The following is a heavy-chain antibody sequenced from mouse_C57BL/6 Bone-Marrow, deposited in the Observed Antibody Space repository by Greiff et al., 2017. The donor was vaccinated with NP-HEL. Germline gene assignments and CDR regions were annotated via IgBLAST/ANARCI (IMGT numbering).Heavy chain of an antibody. D-gene: IGHD1-1*01. CDR1: GYTFTDYY. J-gene: IGHJ3*01. CDR3: ANYGSSSFAY. CDR2: INPYNGGT. V-gene: IGHV1-19*01. Sequence: VQLKQSGPVLVKPGASVKMSCKASGYTFTDYYMNWVKQSHGKSLEWIGVINPYNGGTSYNQKFKGKATLTVDKSSSTAYMELNSLTSEDSAVYYCANYGSSSFAYWGQGTLVTVSA.